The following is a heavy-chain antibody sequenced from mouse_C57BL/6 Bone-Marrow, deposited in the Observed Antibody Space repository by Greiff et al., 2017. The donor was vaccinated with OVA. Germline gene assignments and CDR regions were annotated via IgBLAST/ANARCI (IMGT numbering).Heavy chain of an antibody. D-gene: IGHD2-1*01. CDR2: ISGGGGKT. Sequence: EVHLVESGGGLVKPGGSLKLSCAASGFTFSSYTMSWVHQTPEKRLEWVATISGGGGKTYYPDSVKGRFTISSDNAKNTLYLQMSSLRSEDTVLYYCARRGGEIYYGNHYAMDYWGQGTSVTVSS. CDR1: GFTFSSYT. CDR3: ARRGGEIYYGNHYAMDY. J-gene: IGHJ4*01. V-gene: IGHV5-9*01.